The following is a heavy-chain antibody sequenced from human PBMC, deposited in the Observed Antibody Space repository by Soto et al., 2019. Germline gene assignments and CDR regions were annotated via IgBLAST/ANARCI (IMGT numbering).Heavy chain of an antibody. CDR1: GFTFSSYA. Sequence: GGSLRLSCAASGFTFSSYAMSWVRQAPGKGLEWVSAISGSGGSTYYADSVKGRFTISRDNSKNSLYLEMNSLRAEDTAVYYCARESEDLTSNFDYWGQGTLVTAPQ. CDR2: ISGSGGST. CDR3: ARESEDLTSNFDY. V-gene: IGHV3-23*01. J-gene: IGHJ4*02.